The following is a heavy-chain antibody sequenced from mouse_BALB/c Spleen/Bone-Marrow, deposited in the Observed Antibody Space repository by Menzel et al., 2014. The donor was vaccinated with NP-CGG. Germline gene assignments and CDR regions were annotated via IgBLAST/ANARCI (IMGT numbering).Heavy chain of an antibody. V-gene: IGHV2-9*02. J-gene: IGHJ4*01. D-gene: IGHD6-1*01. CDR2: IWAGGST. CDR3: ARPTPHYFAMDY. Sequence: LQESGPGLVAPSQSLSITCTVSGFSLTSYGVHWVRQPPGKGLEWLGAIWAGGSTNYNSALMSRLSISKDNSKSQVFLKMNSLQTDDAAMYYCARPTPHYFAMDYWGQGTSVTVSS. CDR1: GFSLTSYG.